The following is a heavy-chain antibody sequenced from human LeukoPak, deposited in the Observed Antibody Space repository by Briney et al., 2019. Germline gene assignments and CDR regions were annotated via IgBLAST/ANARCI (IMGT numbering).Heavy chain of an antibody. CDR2: IKQDGSEK. CDR3: ARGSGSYGSYFDY. J-gene: IGHJ4*02. CDR1: GFTFSSYW. Sequence: GGPLRLSCATSGFTFSSYWISWVRQAPGKGLEWVANIKQDGSEKYYVDSVKGRFSISRDNAKNSLYLQMNSLRAEDTAVYYCARGSGSYGSYFDYWGQGTPVTVSS. V-gene: IGHV3-7*01. D-gene: IGHD5-18*01.